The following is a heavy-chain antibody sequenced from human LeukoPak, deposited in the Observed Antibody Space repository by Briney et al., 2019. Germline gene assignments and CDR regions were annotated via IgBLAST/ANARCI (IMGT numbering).Heavy chain of an antibody. J-gene: IGHJ5*02. CDR3: ARAIRVITMFPFDP. Sequence: PGGSLRLSCAASGFTFSSYEMNWVRQAPGKGLEWVSYISSSGSTIYYADSVKGRFTISRDNAKNSLYLQMNSLRAEDTAVYNCARAIRVITMFPFDPWGQGSLVTVSS. D-gene: IGHD3-10*02. CDR1: GFTFSSYE. CDR2: ISSSGSTI. V-gene: IGHV3-48*03.